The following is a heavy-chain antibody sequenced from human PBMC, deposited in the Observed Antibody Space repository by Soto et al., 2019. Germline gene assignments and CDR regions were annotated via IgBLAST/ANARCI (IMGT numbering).Heavy chain of an antibody. Sequence: SVKVSCKASGGTFSSYAISWVRQAAGQGLGWMGGSIPIFGKAYYAQKFKVRVEITADESTRTAYMEMSSVRSEDKSACCCARDLGRDGYTYTRDDAFDIWGQGTMVTVSS. D-gene: IGHD3-16*01. J-gene: IGHJ3*02. V-gene: IGHV1-69*13. CDR1: GGTFSSYA. CDR2: SIPIFGKA. CDR3: ARDLGRDGYTYTRDDAFDI.